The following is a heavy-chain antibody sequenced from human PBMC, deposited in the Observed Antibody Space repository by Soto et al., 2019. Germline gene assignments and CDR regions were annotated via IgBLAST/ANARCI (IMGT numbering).Heavy chain of an antibody. CDR1: GFTFSSYS. CDR2: ISSSSSTI. J-gene: IGHJ4*02. D-gene: IGHD2-2*01. Sequence: EVQLVESGGGLVQPGGSLRLSCAASGFTFSSYSMNWVRQAPGKGLEWVSYISSSSSTIYYADSVKGRFTISRDNAKNSVYLQMNSLRAEDSAVYYCARDTVVPAAIPYFDYWGQGTLVTVSS. CDR3: ARDTVVPAAIPYFDY. V-gene: IGHV3-48*01.